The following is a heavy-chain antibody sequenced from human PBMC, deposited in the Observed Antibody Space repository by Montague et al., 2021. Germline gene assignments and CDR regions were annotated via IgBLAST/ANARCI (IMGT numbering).Heavy chain of an antibody. D-gene: IGHD7-27*01. J-gene: IGHJ4*02. CDR2: INDSGTT. V-gene: IGHV4-59*08. Sequence: SETLSLTCTVTGGSISEYYWSWIRQSPEKGLEWIGYINDSGTTNYNPSLKSRATISADTSMNQFSLNLRSVTAADTAVYFCARRLGIRAPFDYWGQGTLVTVSS. CDR1: GGSISEYY. CDR3: ARRLGIRAPFDY.